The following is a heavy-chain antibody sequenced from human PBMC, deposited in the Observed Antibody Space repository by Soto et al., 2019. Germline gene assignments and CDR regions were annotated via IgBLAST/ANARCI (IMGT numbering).Heavy chain of an antibody. CDR1: GGSISSSNW. V-gene: IGHV4-4*02. CDR2: IYHSGST. J-gene: IGHJ6*02. D-gene: IGHD2-2*01. Sequence: QVQLQESGPGLVKPSGTRSLTCAVSGGSISSSNWWSWVRQPPGKGLEWIGEIYHSGSTNYNPSLKSRVTISVDKSKNQFSLKLSSVTAADTAVYYCARDRIVVVPAAMKPYYYYGMDVWGQGTTVTVSS. CDR3: ARDRIVVVPAAMKPYYYYGMDV.